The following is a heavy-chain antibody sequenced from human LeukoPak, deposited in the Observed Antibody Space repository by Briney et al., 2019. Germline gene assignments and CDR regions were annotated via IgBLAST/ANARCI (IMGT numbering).Heavy chain of an antibody. D-gene: IGHD3-10*01. CDR1: GGSISSYY. CDR2: IYTSGSA. J-gene: IGHJ5*02. V-gene: IGHV4-4*07. Sequence: KASETLSLTCTVSGGSISSYYWSWIRQPAGKGLEWIGRIYTSGSANYNPSLKSRVTMSVDTSKNQFSLKLSSVTAADTAVYYCARDPGEYYYGSGSYYRPLGWFDPWGQGTLVTVSS. CDR3: ARDPGEYYYGSGSYYRPLGWFDP.